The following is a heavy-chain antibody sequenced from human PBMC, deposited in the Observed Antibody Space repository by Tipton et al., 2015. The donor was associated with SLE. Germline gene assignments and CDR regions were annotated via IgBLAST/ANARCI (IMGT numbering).Heavy chain of an antibody. D-gene: IGHD3-9*01. CDR2: IYYSGST. J-gene: IGHJ2*01. CDR3: ARGAQGWLFSYWYFDL. V-gene: IGHV4-59*11. CDR1: GGSISSHY. Sequence: TLSLTCTVSGGSISSHYWSWIRQPPGKGLEWIGYIYYSGSTNYNPSLKSRVTISVDTSKNQFSLKLSSVTAADTAVYYCARGAQGWLFSYWYFDLWGRGTLVTVSS.